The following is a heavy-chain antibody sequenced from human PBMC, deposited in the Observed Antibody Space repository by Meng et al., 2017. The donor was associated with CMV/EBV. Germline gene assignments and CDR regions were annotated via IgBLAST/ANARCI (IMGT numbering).Heavy chain of an antibody. CDR3: ARSGVANFWFDP. CDR2: IIPIFGTA. CDR1: GGTFSSYA. V-gene: IGHV1-69*05. Sequence: SVKVSCKASGGTFSSYAISWVRQAPGQGLEWMGGIIPIFGTANYAQKFQGRVTITTDESTSTAYMELSSLRSEDTAVYYCARSGVANFWFDPWGQGTRVTVSS. J-gene: IGHJ5*02. D-gene: IGHD1-1*01.